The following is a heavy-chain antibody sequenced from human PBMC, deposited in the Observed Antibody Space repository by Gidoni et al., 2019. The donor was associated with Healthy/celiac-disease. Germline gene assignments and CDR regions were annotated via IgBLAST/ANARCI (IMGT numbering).Heavy chain of an antibody. V-gene: IGHV3-74*01. CDR3: ASLGVVNPIDNWFDP. D-gene: IGHD3-3*01. CDR2: INSDGSST. J-gene: IGHJ5*02. Sequence: EVQLVESGGGLVQPGGSLRLSCAASGFTFSSYWMHWVRQAPGKGLVWVSRINSDGSSTSYADSVKGRFTISRDNAKNTLYLQMNSLRAEDTAVYYCASLGVVNPIDNWFDPWGQGTLVTVSS. CDR1: GFTFSSYW.